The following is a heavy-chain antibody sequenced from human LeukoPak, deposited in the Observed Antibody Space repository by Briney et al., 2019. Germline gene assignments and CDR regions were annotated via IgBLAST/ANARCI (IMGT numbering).Heavy chain of an antibody. CDR1: GFTFSSYG. J-gene: IGHJ4*02. Sequence: GGSLRLSCAASGFTFSSYGMHWVRQAPGKGLEWVAVISYDGSNKYYADSVKGRFTISRDNSKNTLYLQMNSLRAEDTAVHYCANGGRSIAARIPFDYWGQGTLVTVSS. D-gene: IGHD6-6*01. CDR3: ANGGRSIAARIPFDY. V-gene: IGHV3-30*18. CDR2: ISYDGSNK.